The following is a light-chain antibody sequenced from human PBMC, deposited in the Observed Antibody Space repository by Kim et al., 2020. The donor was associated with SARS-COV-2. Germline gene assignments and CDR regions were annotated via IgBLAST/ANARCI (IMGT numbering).Light chain of an antibody. Sequence: DIQMTQSPSTLSASVGDRVTITCRASQSVSTWLAWYQQQPGQAPKLLISQASSLEIGVPSSFGASGSGTEFTLTVSGLEPDDFATYYCQHYAVDPYTFGPGTKLEI. J-gene: IGKJ2*01. CDR1: QSVSTW. V-gene: IGKV1-5*03. CDR2: QAS. CDR3: QHYAVDPYT.